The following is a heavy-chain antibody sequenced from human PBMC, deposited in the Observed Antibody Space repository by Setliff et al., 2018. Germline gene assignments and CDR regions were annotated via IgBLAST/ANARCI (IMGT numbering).Heavy chain of an antibody. CDR3: ARPKLIAAIAGYFDY. Sequence: SETLSLTCTVSGGSISSGIYYWSWIRQPAGKGLEWIGHIYTSGSTNYNPSLRSRVSITLDTSRNEFSLGLNSLTAADTAVYYCARPKLIAAIAGYFDYWGQGSLVTVSS. CDR2: IYTSGST. CDR1: GGSISSGIYY. D-gene: IGHD2-15*01. V-gene: IGHV4-61*09. J-gene: IGHJ4*02.